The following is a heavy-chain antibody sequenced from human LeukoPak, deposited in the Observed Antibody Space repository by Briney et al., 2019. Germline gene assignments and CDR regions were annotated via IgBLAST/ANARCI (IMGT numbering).Heavy chain of an antibody. Sequence: GESLKISCNGSGYSFTSYWIGWVRQMPGKGLEWMGIIYPGDSDTRYSPSFQGQVTISADKSISTAYLQWSSLKASDTAMYYCARQGSLGYYYYGMDVWGQGTTVTVSS. CDR1: GYSFTSYW. V-gene: IGHV5-51*01. CDR3: ARQGSLGYYYYGMDV. CDR2: IYPGDSDT. J-gene: IGHJ6*02.